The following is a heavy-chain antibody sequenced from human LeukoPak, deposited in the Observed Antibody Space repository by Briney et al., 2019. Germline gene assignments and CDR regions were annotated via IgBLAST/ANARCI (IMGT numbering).Heavy chain of an antibody. CDR1: GFTFSSYN. CDR3: ARDKPVATLGNYFDY. J-gene: IGHJ4*02. D-gene: IGHD5-12*01. CDR2: ISSSSSTI. V-gene: IGHV3-48*01. Sequence: GGSLRLSCAASGFTFSSYNMNWVRQAPGKGLEWVSHISSSSSTIYYADSVKGQFTISRDNAKNSLYLQMNSLRAEDTAVYYCARDKPVATLGNYFDYWGQGTLVTVSS.